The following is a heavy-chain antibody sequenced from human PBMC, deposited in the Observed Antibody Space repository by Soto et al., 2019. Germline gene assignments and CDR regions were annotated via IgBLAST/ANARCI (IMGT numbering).Heavy chain of an antibody. D-gene: IGHD3-10*01. CDR2: IYYSGST. Sequence: PSETLSLTCTVSGGSISSGGYYWSWIRQHPGKGLEWIGYIYYSGSTYYNPSLKSRVTISVDTSKNQFSLKLSSVTAADTAVYYCARVIPSYYGSGSQVENYYYYGMDVWGQGTTVTVSS. CDR3: ARVIPSYYGSGSQVENYYYYGMDV. CDR1: GGSISSGGYY. J-gene: IGHJ6*02. V-gene: IGHV4-31*03.